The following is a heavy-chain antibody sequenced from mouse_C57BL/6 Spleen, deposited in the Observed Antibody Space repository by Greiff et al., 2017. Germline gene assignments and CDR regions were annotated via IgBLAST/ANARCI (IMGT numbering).Heavy chain of an antibody. CDR1: GYTFTSYW. J-gene: IGHJ2*01. CDR3: ARELYYGSSPYFDY. V-gene: IGHV1-52*01. D-gene: IGHD1-1*01. CDR2: IDPSDSET. Sequence: QVQLQQPGAELVRPGSSVKLSCKASGYTFTSYWMQWVKQRPIQGLEWIGNIDPSDSETQYNQKFKDKATLTVDKSSSTAYMPLSSLTSEDSAVYYCARELYYGSSPYFDYGGQGTTLTVSS.